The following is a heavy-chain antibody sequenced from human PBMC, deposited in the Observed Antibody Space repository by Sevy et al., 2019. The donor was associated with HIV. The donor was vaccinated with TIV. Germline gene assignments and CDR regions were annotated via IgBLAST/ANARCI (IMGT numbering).Heavy chain of an antibody. Sequence: GGSLRLCCAASGFTFSSYAMHWVRQAPGKGLEWVAVISYDGSNKYYADSVKGRFTISRDKSKNTLYLQMNSLRAEDTAVYYCAREEYIFDYWGQGTLVTVSS. CDR1: GFTFSSYA. V-gene: IGHV3-30*04. D-gene: IGHD5-18*01. CDR2: ISYDGSNK. CDR3: AREEYIFDY. J-gene: IGHJ4*02.